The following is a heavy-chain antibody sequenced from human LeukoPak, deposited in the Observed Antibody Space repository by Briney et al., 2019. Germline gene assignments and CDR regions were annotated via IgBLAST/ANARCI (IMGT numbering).Heavy chain of an antibody. Sequence: SETLSLTCTVSGGSISSYYWSWIRQPAGKGLEWIGRIYTSGSTNYNPSLKSRVTISVDTSKNQFSLKLSSVTAADTTVYYCARRNTAMGVFDYWGQGTLVTVSS. J-gene: IGHJ4*02. D-gene: IGHD5-18*01. V-gene: IGHV4-4*07. CDR3: ARRNTAMGVFDY. CDR1: GGSISSYY. CDR2: IYTSGST.